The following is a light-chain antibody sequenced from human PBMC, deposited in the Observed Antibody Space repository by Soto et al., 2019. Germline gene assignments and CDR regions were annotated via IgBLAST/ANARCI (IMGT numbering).Light chain of an antibody. CDR2: DAS. CDR1: QSVSSY. J-gene: IGKJ2*01. CDR3: QQLSNWPT. Sequence: DILLTQSPAILSLSPGERVTLSCRASQSVSSYLAWYQQKPGQAPGLLIYDASNRATGIPARFSGSGSGTDFTSTICILEPEDFAVYCCQQLSNWPTFGQGTKLEIK. V-gene: IGKV3-11*01.